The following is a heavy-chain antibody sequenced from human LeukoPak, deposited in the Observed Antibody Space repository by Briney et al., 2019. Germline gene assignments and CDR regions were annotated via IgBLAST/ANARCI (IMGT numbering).Heavy chain of an antibody. V-gene: IGHV4-30-4*08. CDR1: GGSLSSGDYY. CDR3: ARVVGVAGTFPAS. CDR2: IYYSGST. J-gene: IGHJ5*02. Sequence: SETLSLTCIVSGGSLSSGDYYWSWIRQPPGKGLEWIGYIYYSGSTYYAPSRKSRVTIANDTSKSQFSLKLVMVTGADTACYFRARVVGVAGTFPASWGQGTLVTVS. D-gene: IGHD6-19*01.